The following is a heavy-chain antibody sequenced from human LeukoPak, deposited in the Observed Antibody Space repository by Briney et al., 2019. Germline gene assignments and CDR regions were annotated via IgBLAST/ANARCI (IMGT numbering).Heavy chain of an antibody. CDR2: VSLSGLT. Sequence: SGTPSLTCGVPGGSITSTNWWSWVRQPPGQGLEWIGEVSLSGLTNYNPSLSSRVIMALDTSKNHLSLHLTSVTAADTAVYYCSRENGAFSPFGYWGQGYLVTVLS. J-gene: IGHJ4*02. CDR1: GGSITSTNW. V-gene: IGHV4-4*02. D-gene: IGHD2-8*01. CDR3: SRENGAFSPFGY.